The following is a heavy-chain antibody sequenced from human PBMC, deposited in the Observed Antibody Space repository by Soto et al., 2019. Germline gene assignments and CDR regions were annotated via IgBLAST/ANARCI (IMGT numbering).Heavy chain of an antibody. V-gene: IGHV3-66*01. D-gene: IGHD4-17*01. CDR2: IYSGGTT. CDR1: GFSVSINY. CDR3: AGDSTDGDFVDAFDV. Sequence: ELQLVESGGGLLQPGGSLRLSCAASGFSVSINYVNWVRQAPGKGLEWVSVIYSGGTTHYADSVKGRFTISRDTSKNTLYLQMNSLRVEDTAVYYCAGDSTDGDFVDAFDVWGQGTMVTVSS. J-gene: IGHJ3*01.